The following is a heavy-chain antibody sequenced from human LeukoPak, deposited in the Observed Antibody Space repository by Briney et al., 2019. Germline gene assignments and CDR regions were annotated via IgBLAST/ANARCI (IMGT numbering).Heavy chain of an antibody. CDR3: SRRGFITGTTLFFGY. CDR1: GYTFTSYD. D-gene: IGHD1-7*01. CDR2: MNPNSGNT. Sequence: ASVKVSCKASGYTFTSYDINWVRQATGQGLEWMGWMNPNSGNTGYAQKFQGRVTMTRNTSISTAYMELSSLRSEDTAVYYCSRRGFITGTTLFFGYWGQGTLVTVSS. J-gene: IGHJ4*02. V-gene: IGHV1-8*01.